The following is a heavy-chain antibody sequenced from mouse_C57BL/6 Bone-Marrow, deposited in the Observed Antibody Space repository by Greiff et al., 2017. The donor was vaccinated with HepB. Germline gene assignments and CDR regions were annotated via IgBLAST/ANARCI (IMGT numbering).Heavy chain of an antibody. D-gene: IGHD1-1*01. CDR2: IWSGGST. CDR1: GFSLTSYG. Sequence: QVQLKQSGPGLVQPSQSLSITCTVSGFSLTSYGVHWVRQSPGKGLEWLGVIWSGGSTDYNAAFISRLSISKDNSKSQVFFKMNSLQADDTAIYYCARITTVVAPYYYAMDYWGQGTSVTVSS. J-gene: IGHJ4*01. CDR3: ARITTVVAPYYYAMDY. V-gene: IGHV2-2*01.